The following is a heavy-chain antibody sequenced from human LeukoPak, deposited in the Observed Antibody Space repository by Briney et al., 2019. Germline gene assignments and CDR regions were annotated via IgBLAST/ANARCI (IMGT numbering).Heavy chain of an antibody. J-gene: IGHJ6*03. V-gene: IGHV3-23*01. CDR3: AKDRDSDYYYYYMDV. D-gene: IGHD2-15*01. Sequence: GGSLRLSCEGSGFTISSFAMTWVRQAPGKGLEWVSAISGDGGRTYYAESVKGRFTVSRDNSNSRVYLQMDSLRAEDTAVYYCAKDRDSDYYYYYMDVWGNGTTVIVSS. CDR2: ISGDGGRT. CDR1: GFTISSFA.